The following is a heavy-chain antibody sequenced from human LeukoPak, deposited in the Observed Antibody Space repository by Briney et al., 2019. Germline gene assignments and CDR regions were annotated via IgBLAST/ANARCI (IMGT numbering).Heavy chain of an antibody. CDR1: GGSISSGSYY. D-gene: IGHD2-8*02. J-gene: IGHJ4*02. Sequence: SETLSLTCTVSGGSISSGSYYWSWIRQPAGKGLEWIGRIYTSGSTNYNPSLKSRVTMSVDTSKNQFSLKLSSVTAADTAVYYCASGGILGYWGQGTLVTVSS. CDR2: IYTSGST. CDR3: ASGGILGY. V-gene: IGHV4-61*02.